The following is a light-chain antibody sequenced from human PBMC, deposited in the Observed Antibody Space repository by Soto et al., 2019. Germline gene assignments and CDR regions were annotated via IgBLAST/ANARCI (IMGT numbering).Light chain of an antibody. CDR3: CSYAGSSLVV. Sequence: QSALTQPASVSGSPGQSITISCTGTSCDVGSYNLVSWYQQHPGKAPKLMIYEGSKRPSGVSNRFSGSKSGNTASLTISVLHAEDEADYYCCSYAGSSLVVFGGGTKLTVL. CDR1: SCDVGSYNL. J-gene: IGLJ2*01. CDR2: EGS. V-gene: IGLV2-23*01.